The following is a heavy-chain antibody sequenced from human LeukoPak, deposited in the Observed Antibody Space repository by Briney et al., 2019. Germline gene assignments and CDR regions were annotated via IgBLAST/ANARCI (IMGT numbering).Heavy chain of an antibody. V-gene: IGHV4-39*07. J-gene: IGHJ3*02. Sequence: PSETLSLTCTVSDGSISSSSYYWGWIRQPPGKGLEWIGTIYYSGSTYYNPSLKSRVNISVDTSKNQFSLKLSSVTAADTAVYYCASPYGDFLSDAFDIWGQGTMVTVSS. D-gene: IGHD4-17*01. CDR2: IYYSGST. CDR1: DGSISSSSYY. CDR3: ASPYGDFLSDAFDI.